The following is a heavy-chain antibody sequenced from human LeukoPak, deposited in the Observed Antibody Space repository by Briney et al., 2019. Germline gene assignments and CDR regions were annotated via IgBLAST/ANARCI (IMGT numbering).Heavy chain of an antibody. CDR1: GFTFSSYA. J-gene: IGHJ6*03. CDR2: ISGSGGST. D-gene: IGHD4-17*01. V-gene: IGHV3-23*01. Sequence: GGSLRLSCAASGFTFSSYAMSWVRQAPGKGLEWVSAISGSGGSTYYADSVKGRFTISRDYSKNTLYLQMNRLRAEDTAVYYCARVASYGDHTNYYYYYMDVWGKGTTVTISS. CDR3: ARVASYGDHTNYYYYYMDV.